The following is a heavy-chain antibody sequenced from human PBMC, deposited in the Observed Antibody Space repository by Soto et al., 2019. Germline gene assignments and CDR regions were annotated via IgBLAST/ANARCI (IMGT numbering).Heavy chain of an antibody. V-gene: IGHV1-8*01. CDR3: AMMATSGTLKLFDP. J-gene: IGHJ5*01. CDR1: GYTFGNND. Sequence: QVQLVQSGAEVKKPGASVKVSCKASGYTFGNNDISWVRQGTGQGLEWMGWMNPNSGKGGYAQKFQGRVTITQANSRSTAYIELSSPISADPAMYYCAMMATSGTLKLFDPWGQGTLVTVSS. CDR2: MNPNSGKG.